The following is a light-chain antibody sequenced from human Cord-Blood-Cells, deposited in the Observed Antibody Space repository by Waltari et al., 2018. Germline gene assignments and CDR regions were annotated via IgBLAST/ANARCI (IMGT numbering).Light chain of an antibody. CDR3: QQYGSSPLT. CDR2: GAS. J-gene: IGKJ4*01. Sequence: IVLTQSPGTLSLSPGERATLSCRASQSVSSSYLAWYQQKPGQAPRLLIYGASSRATGIPDRFSGSGSGTDFTLTISRLEPEDFAVYYCQQYGSSPLTFGGGTKEEIK. V-gene: IGKV3-20*01. CDR1: QSVSSSY.